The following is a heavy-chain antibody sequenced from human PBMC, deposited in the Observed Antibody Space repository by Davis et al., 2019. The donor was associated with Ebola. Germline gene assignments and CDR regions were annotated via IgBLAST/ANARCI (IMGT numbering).Heavy chain of an antibody. Sequence: MPGGSLRLSCAVSGDSISSSNWWSWVRQPPGMGLEWIGYIYSSGSSTYNPSLRGRVTISRDLSKNQFSLKLSSVTAADTAVYYCARGPTSTSSYGLDVWGQGTTVTVSS. J-gene: IGHJ6*02. CDR1: GDSISSSNW. V-gene: IGHV4-4*02. CDR2: IYSSGSS. D-gene: IGHD2-2*01. CDR3: ARGPTSTSSYGLDV.